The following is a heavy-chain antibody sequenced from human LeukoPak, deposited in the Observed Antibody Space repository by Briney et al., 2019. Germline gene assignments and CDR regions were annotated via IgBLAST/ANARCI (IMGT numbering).Heavy chain of an antibody. CDR3: ARARRSSWYGGGLFDY. Sequence: TSETLSLTCAGSGGSISSGGYSWSWIRQPPGKGLEWIGYIYHSGSTYYNPSLKSRVTISVDRSKNQFSLKLSSVTAADTAVYYCARARRSSWYGGGLFDYWGQGTLVTVSS. V-gene: IGHV4-30-2*01. J-gene: IGHJ4*02. D-gene: IGHD6-13*01. CDR2: IYHSGST. CDR1: GGSISSGGYS.